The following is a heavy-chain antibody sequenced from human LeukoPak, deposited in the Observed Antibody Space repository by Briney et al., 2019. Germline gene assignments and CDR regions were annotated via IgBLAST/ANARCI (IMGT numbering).Heavy chain of an antibody. Sequence: GGSLRLSCAASGFMFFSHSMNWVRQARGKGLEWVSYISGSGTTMYYADSVKGRFTISRDNAKNSVFLQMNSLRADDTAVYYCARDRFDYALDYWGQGALVTVSS. V-gene: IGHV3-48*03. J-gene: IGHJ4*02. CDR1: GFMFFSHS. CDR3: ARDRFDYALDY. CDR2: ISGSGTTM. D-gene: IGHD4-17*01.